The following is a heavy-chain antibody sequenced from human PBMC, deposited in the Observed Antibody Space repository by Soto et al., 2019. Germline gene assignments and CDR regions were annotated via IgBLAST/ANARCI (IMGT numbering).Heavy chain of an antibody. CDR2: IVVGSGNT. D-gene: IGHD3-22*01. CDR3: AVDEPYYYDSGYFDY. J-gene: IGHJ4*02. CDR1: GFTFTSSA. V-gene: IGHV1-58*01. Sequence: GASVMVSCKASGFTFTSSAVQWVRQARGQRLEWIGWIVVGSGNTNYAQKFQERVTITRDMSTSTAYMELSSLRSEDTAVYYCAVDEPYYYDSGYFDYWGQGTLVTVSS.